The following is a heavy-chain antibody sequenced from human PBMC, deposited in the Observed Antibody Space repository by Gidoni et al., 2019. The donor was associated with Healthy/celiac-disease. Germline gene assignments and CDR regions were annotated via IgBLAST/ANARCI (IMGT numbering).Heavy chain of an antibody. J-gene: IGHJ4*02. Sequence: QVQLVESGGGVVQPGRSLRLSCAASGFTFSSYAMHWVRQAPGKGLEWVAVISYDGSNKYYADSVKGRFTISRDNSKNTLYLQMNSLRAEDTAVYYCARAVATIIYFDYWGQGTLVTVSS. CDR3: ARAVATIIYFDY. D-gene: IGHD5-12*01. CDR1: GFTFSSYA. V-gene: IGHV3-30-3*01. CDR2: ISYDGSNK.